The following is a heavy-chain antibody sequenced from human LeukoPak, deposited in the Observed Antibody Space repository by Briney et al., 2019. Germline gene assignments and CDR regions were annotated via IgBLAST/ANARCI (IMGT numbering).Heavy chain of an antibody. CDR2: IYYSGST. D-gene: IGHD3-3*01. CDR1: GDSISSYY. V-gene: IGHV4-59*01. J-gene: IGHJ4*02. CDR3: ARAYYDFWSGYAGGVYFDY. Sequence: SETLSLTCAVSGDSISSYYWSWLRQPPGKGLEWIGYIYYSGSTNYNPSLKSRVTIPVDTSKNQFSLKLSSVTAADTAVYYCARAYYDFWSGYAGGVYFDYWGQGTLVTVSS.